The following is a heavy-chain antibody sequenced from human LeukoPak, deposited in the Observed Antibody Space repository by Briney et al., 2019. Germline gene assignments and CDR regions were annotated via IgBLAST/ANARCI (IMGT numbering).Heavy chain of an antibody. CDR2: IYYSGST. CDR3: ARAVMVIHYFDY. V-gene: IGHV4-31*03. D-gene: IGHD3-22*01. J-gene: IGHJ4*02. CDR1: GGSISSGGYY. Sequence: KPSETLSLTCTVSGGSISSGGYYWSWIRQHPGKGLEWIGYIYYSGSTYYNPSLKSRVTISVDTSKNQFSLKLSSVTAADTAVYYCARAVMVIHYFDYWGQGTLVTVSS.